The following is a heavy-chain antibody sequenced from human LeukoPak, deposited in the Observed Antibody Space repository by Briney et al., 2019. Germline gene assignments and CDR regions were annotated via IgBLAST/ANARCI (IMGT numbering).Heavy chain of an antibody. D-gene: IGHD6-19*01. CDR2: IIPILGIA. CDR1: GGTFSSYA. J-gene: IGHJ5*02. V-gene: IGHV1-69*04. CDR3: ARRPVAGSTDWFDP. Sequence: SVKVSCKASGGTFSSYAISWVRQAPGQGLEWMGRIIPILGIANYAQKLQGRVTITADKSTSTAYMELSSLRSDDTAVYYCARRPVAGSTDWFDPWGQGTLVTVSS.